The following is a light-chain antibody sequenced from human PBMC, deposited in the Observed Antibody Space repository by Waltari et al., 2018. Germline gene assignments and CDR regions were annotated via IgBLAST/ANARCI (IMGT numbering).Light chain of an antibody. Sequence: QSALTQPPSVSGSPGQSVTISCTGTSSDVGGYNRVSWYQQSPGTAPKLILYDVNIRPSGVPDRFSGSQSGYTASLTISGLQAEDDGHYYCSSYTNTGDTLVFGGGTELTVL. V-gene: IGLV2-18*02. CDR3: SSYTNTGDTLV. CDR2: DVN. CDR1: SSDVGGYNR. J-gene: IGLJ2*01.